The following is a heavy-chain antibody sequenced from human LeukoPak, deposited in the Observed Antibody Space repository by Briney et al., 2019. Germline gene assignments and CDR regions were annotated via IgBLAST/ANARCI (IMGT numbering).Heavy chain of an antibody. J-gene: IGHJ4*02. Sequence: GRSLRLSCAASGFTFSSYDMHWVRQAPGKGLEWVAVVWSDGSNKYYADSVKGRFTISRDNSKNTLYLQMNSLRAEDTAVYYCARNSALDYWGQGTLVTVSS. D-gene: IGHD2/OR15-2a*01. CDR2: VWSDGSNK. V-gene: IGHV3-33*01. CDR3: ARNSALDY. CDR1: GFTFSSYD.